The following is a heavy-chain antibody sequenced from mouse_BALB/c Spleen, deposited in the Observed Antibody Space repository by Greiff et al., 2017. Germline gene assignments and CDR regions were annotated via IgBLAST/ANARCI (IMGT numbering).Heavy chain of an antibody. V-gene: IGHV1-5*01. D-gene: IGHD2-1*01. J-gene: IGHJ3*01. CDR2: IYPGNSDT. Sequence: EVQLVESGTVLARPGASVKMSCKASGYTFTSYWMHWVKQRPGQGLEWIGAIYPGNSDTSYNQKFKGKAKLTAVTSTSTAYMELSSLTNEDSAVYYCTRDPPRRKGLYGNYGAWFAYWGQGTLVTVSA. CDR1: GYTFTSYW. CDR3: TRDPPRRKGLYGNYGAWFAY.